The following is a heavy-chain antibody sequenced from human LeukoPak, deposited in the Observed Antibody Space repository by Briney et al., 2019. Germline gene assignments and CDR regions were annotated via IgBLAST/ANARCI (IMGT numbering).Heavy chain of an antibody. Sequence: PSGTLSLTCAVSGDSISTGNWWSWVRQPPGKGLEWIGEIYYGGPTNYNPSLKSRVTISVDKSKNQFSLKVSSVTAAGTAVYYCARGDDSSSWLVHYWGQGTLVTVSS. CDR2: IYYGGPT. D-gene: IGHD6-13*01. V-gene: IGHV4-4*02. CDR3: ARGDDSSSWLVHY. J-gene: IGHJ4*02. CDR1: GDSISTGNW.